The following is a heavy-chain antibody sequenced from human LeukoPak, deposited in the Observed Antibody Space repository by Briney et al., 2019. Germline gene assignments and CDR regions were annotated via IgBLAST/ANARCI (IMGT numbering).Heavy chain of an antibody. Sequence: SETPSLTCAVYGGSFSGYYWSWIRQPPGKGLEWIGEINHSGSTNYNPSLKSRVTISVDTSKNQFSLKLSSVTAADTAVYYCAREDTALFDYWGQGTLVTVSS. V-gene: IGHV4-34*01. CDR3: AREDTALFDY. CDR2: INHSGST. J-gene: IGHJ4*02. D-gene: IGHD5-18*01. CDR1: GGSFSGYY.